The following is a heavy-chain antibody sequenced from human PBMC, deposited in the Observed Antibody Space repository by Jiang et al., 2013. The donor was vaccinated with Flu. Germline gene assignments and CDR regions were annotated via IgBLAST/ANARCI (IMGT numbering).Heavy chain of an antibody. J-gene: IGHJ4*02. CDR1: GFSLSDAKMG. CDR2: IFSNDEK. Sequence: KPTQTLTLTCTVSGFSLSDAKMGVSWIRQSPGKALEWLAHIFSNDEKSYITSLKSRLTISKDTSKSQVVLTMTNMDAVDTATYYCARRLNMLRGAGFDYWGQGTLVTVSS. D-gene: IGHD3-10*01. V-gene: IGHV2-26*01. CDR3: ARRLNMLRGAGFDY.